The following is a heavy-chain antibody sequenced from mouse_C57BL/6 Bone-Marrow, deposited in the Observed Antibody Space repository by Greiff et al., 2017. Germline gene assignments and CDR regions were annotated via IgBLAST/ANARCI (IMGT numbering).Heavy chain of an antibody. CDR3: ARSRAY. J-gene: IGHJ3*01. V-gene: IGHV3-6*01. Sequence: EVKLMESGPGLVKPSPSLSLSCSVTGYSITSGYYWNWIRQFPGNKLEWMGFISYDGSNNYNPSLKNRISITRDTSKNQFFLKLNSVTAEDTATYYCARSRAYGGQGTLVTVSA. CDR1: GYSITSGYY. CDR2: ISYDGSN.